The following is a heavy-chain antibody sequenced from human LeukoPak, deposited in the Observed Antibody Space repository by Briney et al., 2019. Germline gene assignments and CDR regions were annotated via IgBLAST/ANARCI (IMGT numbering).Heavy chain of an antibody. Sequence: SETLSLTCTVSGGSISSGGYYWSWIRQHPGKGLEWIGYIYYSGSTYYNPSLKSRVTISVDTSKNQFSLKLSSVTAADTAVYYCARDHYDPGAFDIWGQGTLVTVSS. J-gene: IGHJ3*02. CDR3: ARDHYDPGAFDI. D-gene: IGHD3-22*01. V-gene: IGHV4-31*03. CDR2: IYYSGST. CDR1: GGSISSGGYY.